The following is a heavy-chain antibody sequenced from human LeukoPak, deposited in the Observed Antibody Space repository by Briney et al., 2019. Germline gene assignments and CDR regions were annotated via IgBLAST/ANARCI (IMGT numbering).Heavy chain of an antibody. CDR2: IIPIFGTA. CDR1: GGTFISYA. CDR3: ARTPERVRYFDWYYFDY. Sequence: SVKVSCKASGGTFISYAISWVRQAPGQGLEWMGGIIPIFGTANYAQKFQGRVTITADESTSTAYMELSSLRSEDTAVYYCARTPERVRYFDWYYFDYWGQGTLVTVSS. V-gene: IGHV1-69*13. D-gene: IGHD3-9*01. J-gene: IGHJ4*02.